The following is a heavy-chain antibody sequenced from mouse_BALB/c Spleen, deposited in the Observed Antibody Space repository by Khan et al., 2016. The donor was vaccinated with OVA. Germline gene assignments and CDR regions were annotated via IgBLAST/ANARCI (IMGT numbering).Heavy chain of an antibody. CDR3: AREEALYYFDY. Sequence: VQLQQSGAELVRPGASVKPSCKTSGYIFTSYWIHWVRQRSGQGLEWIARIYPGTDNTSYNEKVKDKATLTADKSSSTAYMQISSRKSEDSAVYFCAREEALYYFDYWGQGTTLTVSS. D-gene: IGHD3-2*02. CDR1: GYIFTSYW. J-gene: IGHJ2*01. CDR2: IYPGTDNT. V-gene: IGHV1S132*01.